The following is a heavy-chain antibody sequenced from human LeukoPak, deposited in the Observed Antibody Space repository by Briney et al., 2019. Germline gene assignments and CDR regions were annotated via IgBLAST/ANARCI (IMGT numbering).Heavy chain of an antibody. J-gene: IGHJ6*03. CDR3: AKAGPSYGPYYNYMDV. Sequence: GGSLRLFCAASGFTYSSYAMHWVRQAPGKGLEGVVVISFDGSNKYYADSVKGRFTISRDNSKNTLYLQMNSLRAEDTAVYYCAKAGPSYGPYYNYMDVWGKGTTVTVSS. CDR2: ISFDGSNK. CDR1: GFTYSSYA. V-gene: IGHV3-30*04. D-gene: IGHD5-18*01.